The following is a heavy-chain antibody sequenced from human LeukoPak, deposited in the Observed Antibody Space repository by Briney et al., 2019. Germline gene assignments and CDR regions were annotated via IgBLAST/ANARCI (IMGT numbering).Heavy chain of an antibody. Sequence: SETLSLTCSVSGGSIRSSNCYWGWIRQPPGMGLEWIGSIFDRGTTYYNPSHKSRVTISVDTSKNQFSLRLTSVTAADTAVYFCARHEEEDGYNAKSPDHWGQGTLVTVSS. J-gene: IGHJ4*02. CDR2: IFDRGTT. CDR1: GGSIRSSNCY. V-gene: IGHV4-39*01. D-gene: IGHD5-24*01. CDR3: ARHEEEDGYNAKSPDH.